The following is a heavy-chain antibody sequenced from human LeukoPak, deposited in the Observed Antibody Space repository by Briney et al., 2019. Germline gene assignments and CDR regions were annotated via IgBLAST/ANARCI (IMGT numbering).Heavy chain of an antibody. CDR2: IYDSGST. Sequence: TSETLSLTCTVSGYSISSGYYWGWIRQPPGKGLEWIGYIYDSGSTNYNPSLKSRVTISVDTSKNQFSLKLSSVTAADTAVFYCASLTTADAFDIWGQGTMVTVSS. D-gene: IGHD3-22*01. V-gene: IGHV4-61*01. J-gene: IGHJ3*02. CDR1: GYSISSGYY. CDR3: ASLTTADAFDI.